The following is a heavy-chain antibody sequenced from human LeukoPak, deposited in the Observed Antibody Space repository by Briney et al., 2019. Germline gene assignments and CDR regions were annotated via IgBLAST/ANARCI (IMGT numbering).Heavy chain of an antibody. CDR1: GGSISSSNHY. D-gene: IGHD3-22*01. J-gene: IGHJ4*02. V-gene: IGHV4-39*07. CDR2: IYYRGNA. CDR3: AREEDRSGD. Sequence: PSETLSLPCTVSGGSISSSNHYWAWIRQPPGQGLEWIGSIYYRGNAYYNPSLKSRVTISVDTSKNQFSLSLSSVTAADTAVYYCAREEDRSGDWGQGTLVTVTS.